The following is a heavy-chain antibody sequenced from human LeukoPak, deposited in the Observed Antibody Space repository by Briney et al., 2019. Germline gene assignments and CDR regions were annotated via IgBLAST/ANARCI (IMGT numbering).Heavy chain of an antibody. D-gene: IGHD1-26*01. CDR1: GGTFSSYA. Sequence: SVKVSCKASGGTFSSYAISWVRQAPGQGLEWMGRIIPILGIANYAQKFQGRVTITADKSTSTAYMELSSLRSEDTAVYYCARQGNSGSYLFDYWGQGTLVTVSS. CDR3: ARQGNSGSYLFDY. V-gene: IGHV1-69*04. J-gene: IGHJ4*02. CDR2: IIPILGIA.